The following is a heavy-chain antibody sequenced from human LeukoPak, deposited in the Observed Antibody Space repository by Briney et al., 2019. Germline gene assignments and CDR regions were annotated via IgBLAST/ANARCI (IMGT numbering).Heavy chain of an antibody. D-gene: IGHD3-22*01. Sequence: SETLSLTCTVSAASISSYDCSCIRQPPGKWLEWVGYIYYSGSTNYNPSLKSRVTISVDTSKNQFSLKLSSVTAADTAVYYCARGYSDSSGSHYFDYWGQGTLVTVSS. J-gene: IGHJ4*02. CDR3: ARGYSDSSGSHYFDY. V-gene: IGHV4-59*01. CDR1: AASISSYD. CDR2: IYYSGST.